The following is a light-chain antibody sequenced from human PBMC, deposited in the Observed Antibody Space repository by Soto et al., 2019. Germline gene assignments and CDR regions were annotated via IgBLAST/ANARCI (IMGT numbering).Light chain of an antibody. J-gene: IGKJ2*01. V-gene: IGKV3-20*01. CDR3: QQYGSSQYT. CDR1: QSVSSSY. Sequence: EIVLTQSPGTLSLSPGERATLSCRASQSVSSSYLAWYQQKPGQAPRLLIYGASSRATGIPDRFSGSGSGTDFTLTISRLEIEDVAVYYCQQYGSSQYTFGQGTKREIK. CDR2: GAS.